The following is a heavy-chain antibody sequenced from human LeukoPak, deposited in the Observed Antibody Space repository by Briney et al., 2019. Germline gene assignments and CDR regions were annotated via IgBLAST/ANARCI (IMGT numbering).Heavy chain of an antibody. Sequence: GGSLRLSCAASGFTFSSYSMNWVRQAPGKGLEWVSSISSSSSYIYYADSVKGRFTISRDNAKNSLYLQMNSLRAEDTAVYYCARGLYGGNSAEEFDYWGQGTLVTVSS. CDR3: ARGLYGGNSAEEFDY. V-gene: IGHV3-21*01. D-gene: IGHD4-23*01. CDR1: GFTFSSYS. J-gene: IGHJ4*02. CDR2: ISSSSSYI.